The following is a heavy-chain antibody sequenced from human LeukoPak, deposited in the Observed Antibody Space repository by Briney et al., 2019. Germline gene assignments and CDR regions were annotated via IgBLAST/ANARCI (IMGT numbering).Heavy chain of an antibody. CDR1: GFTFSSYG. J-gene: IGHJ4*02. V-gene: IGHV3-21*01. D-gene: IGHD3-10*01. Sequence: GGSLRLSCAASGFTFSSYGMNWVRQAPGKGLEWVSSISSSSSYIYYADSVKGRFTISRDNAKNSLYLQMNSLRAEDTAVYYCARDYYGSGSSFDYWGQGTLVTVSS. CDR3: ARDYYGSGSSFDY. CDR2: ISSSSSYI.